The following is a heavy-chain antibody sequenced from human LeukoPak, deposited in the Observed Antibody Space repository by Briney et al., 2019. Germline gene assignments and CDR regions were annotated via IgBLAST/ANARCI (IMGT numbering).Heavy chain of an antibody. D-gene: IGHD1-26*01. CDR1: GFTFSSYA. Sequence: GGSLRLSCAASGFTFSSYAMSWVRQAPGRGLEWVSAISGSGGSTYYADSVKGRFTISRDNSKNTLYLQMNSLRAEDTAVYYCARDMEGADAFDIWGQGTMVTVSS. CDR3: ARDMEGADAFDI. V-gene: IGHV3-23*01. CDR2: ISGSGGST. J-gene: IGHJ3*02.